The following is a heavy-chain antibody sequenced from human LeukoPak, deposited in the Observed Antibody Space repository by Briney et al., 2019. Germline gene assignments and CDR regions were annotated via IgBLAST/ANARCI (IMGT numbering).Heavy chain of an antibody. CDR1: GDSISSGSYY. Sequence: SETLSLTCTVSGDSISSGSYYWSWIRQPAGKGLEWIGRIYISGSTNYNLSLKSRFTISVDTSKNQFSLNLTSVTAADTAVYYCAKEAKYYDILIGYYRSFYYFDYWGQGTLVTVSS. CDR3: AKEAKYYDILIGYYRSFYYFDY. D-gene: IGHD3-9*01. J-gene: IGHJ4*02. V-gene: IGHV4-61*02. CDR2: IYISGST.